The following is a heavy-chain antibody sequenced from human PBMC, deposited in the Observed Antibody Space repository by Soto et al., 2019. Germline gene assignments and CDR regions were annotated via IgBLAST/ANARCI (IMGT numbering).Heavy chain of an antibody. V-gene: IGHV3-9*01. D-gene: IGHD5-12*01. J-gene: IGHJ1*01. CDR2: ISWNSGSI. CDR3: ATDSGYDQGYFQH. CDR1: GFTFDDYA. Sequence: EVQLVESGGGLVQPGRSLRLSCAASGFTFDDYAMHWVRQAPGMGLEWVSGISWNSGSIGYADSVKGRFTISRDNAKNSLYLQMNSLRAEDTALYYCATDSGYDQGYFQHWGQGTLVTVSS.